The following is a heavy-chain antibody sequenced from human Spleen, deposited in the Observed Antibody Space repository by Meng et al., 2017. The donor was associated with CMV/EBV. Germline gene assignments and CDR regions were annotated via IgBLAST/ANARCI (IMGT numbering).Heavy chain of an antibody. V-gene: IGHV4-39*07. J-gene: IGHJ4*02. CDR3: ARARFDY. CDR2: IYYSGST. Sequence: SETLSLTCTVSGGSISSSNYYWGWIRQPPGMGLEWIGSIYYSGSTYYNPFLKSRVTISVDTSKNQFSLKVRSVTAADTAVYYCARARFDYWGQGTLVTVSS. CDR1: GGSISSSNYY.